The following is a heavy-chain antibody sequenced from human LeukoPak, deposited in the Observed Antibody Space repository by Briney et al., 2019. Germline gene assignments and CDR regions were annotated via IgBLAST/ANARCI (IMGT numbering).Heavy chain of an antibody. CDR3: ARDQWGYSNYYDY. J-gene: IGHJ4*02. CDR1: GGSFSTYY. Sequence: SETLSLTCVVYGGSFSTYYWSWIRQPPGKGLEWIGGINHLGNSNYNPSLSSRINISVDTSQNQFSLRLSSVTAADTAVYYCARDQWGYSNYYDYWGQGTLVTVSS. CDR2: INHLGNS. D-gene: IGHD4-11*01. V-gene: IGHV4-34*01.